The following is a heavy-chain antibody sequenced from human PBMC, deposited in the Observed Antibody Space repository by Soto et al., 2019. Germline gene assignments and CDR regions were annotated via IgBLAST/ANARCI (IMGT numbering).Heavy chain of an antibody. J-gene: IGHJ6*03. Sequence: GGSLRLSCAASGFTLSSYAMSWVRQAPGKGLEWVSAISGSGGSTYYADSVKGRFTISRDNSKNTLYLQMNSLRAEDTAVYYCAKEYRFLGSSYYYMDVWGKGTTVTVYS. D-gene: IGHD3-3*01. V-gene: IGHV3-23*01. CDR3: AKEYRFLGSSYYYMDV. CDR2: ISGSGGST. CDR1: GFTLSSYA.